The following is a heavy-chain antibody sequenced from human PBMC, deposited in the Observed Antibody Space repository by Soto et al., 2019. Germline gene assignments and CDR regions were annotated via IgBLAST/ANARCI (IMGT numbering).Heavy chain of an antibody. Sequence: GGSLRLSCSASGFTFGDTAISWVRQAPGKGLEWVGFIRSKVYGGTPQYAASVEGRFTISSDESQSIAYLQMNSLRSEDTAVDYCTSLWMYYYDSMKYLPTLWGQRTLVTVSS. CDR2: IRSKVYGGTP. D-gene: IGHD3-22*01. J-gene: IGHJ4*01. CDR1: GFTFGDTA. V-gene: IGHV3-49*04. CDR3: TSLWMYYYDSMKYLPTL.